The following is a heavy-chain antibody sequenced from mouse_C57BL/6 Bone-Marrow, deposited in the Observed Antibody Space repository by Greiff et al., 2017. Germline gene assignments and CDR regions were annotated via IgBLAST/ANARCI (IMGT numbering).Heavy chain of an antibody. D-gene: IGHD2-10*02. CDR3: ATSGYGNLYYYAMDY. Sequence: VKLQESGAELVRPGTSVKLSCKASGYTFTSYWMHWVKQRPGQGLEWIGVIDPSDSYTNYNQKFKGKATLTVDTSSSTAYMQLSSLTSEDSAVYYCATSGYGNLYYYAMDYWGQGTSVTVSS. CDR1: GYTFTSYW. J-gene: IGHJ4*01. V-gene: IGHV1-59*01. CDR2: IDPSDSYT.